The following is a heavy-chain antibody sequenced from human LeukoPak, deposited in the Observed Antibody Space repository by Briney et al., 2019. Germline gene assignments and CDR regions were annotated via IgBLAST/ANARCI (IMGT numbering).Heavy chain of an antibody. D-gene: IGHD6-13*01. CDR3: ARESGIRVLTDYYYFMDD. CDR1: RATFKNNA. V-gene: IGHV1-69*05. CDR2: IIRLSGAA. J-gene: IGHJ6*03. Sequence: GASVTVASPAPRATFKNNANSWVLHASGKGIEWMGWIIRLSGAANYAQKFQGRVTITTDDALTTAYMELRSLRSEDTALYYCARESGIRVLTDYYYFMDDWGKGTTVTGS.